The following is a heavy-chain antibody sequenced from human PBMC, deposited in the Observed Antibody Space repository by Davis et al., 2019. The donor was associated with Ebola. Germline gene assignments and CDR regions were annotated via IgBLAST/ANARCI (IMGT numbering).Heavy chain of an antibody. CDR2: IRYDGSNK. V-gene: IGHV3-30*02. D-gene: IGHD3-3*01. CDR3: ATHLEWLTDY. CDR1: GFTFSSYG. Sequence: PGGSLRLSCAASGFTFSSYGMHWVRQAPGKGLEWVAFIRYDGSNKYYADSVKGRFTISRDNSKNTLYLQMNSLRAEDTAVYYCATHLEWLTDYWGQGTLVTVSS. J-gene: IGHJ4*02.